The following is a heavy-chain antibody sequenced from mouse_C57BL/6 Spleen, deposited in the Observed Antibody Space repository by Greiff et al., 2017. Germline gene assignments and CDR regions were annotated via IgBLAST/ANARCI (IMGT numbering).Heavy chain of an antibody. CDR2: INPNNGGT. Sequence: EVQLQQSGPELVKPGASVKISCKASGYTFTDYYMNWVKQSHGKSLEWIGDINPNNGGTSYNQKFKGKATLTVDKSSSTAYMGLRSLTTEDSAVYYCARERLRRRGLAYWGQGTLVTVSA. CDR3: ARERLRRRGLAY. V-gene: IGHV1-26*01. D-gene: IGHD2-4*01. J-gene: IGHJ3*01. CDR1: GYTFTDYY.